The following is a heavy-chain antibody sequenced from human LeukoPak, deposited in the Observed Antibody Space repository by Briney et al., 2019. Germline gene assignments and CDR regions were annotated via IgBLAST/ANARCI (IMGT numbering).Heavy chain of an antibody. CDR2: ISSSSDYI. D-gene: IGHD3-10*01. V-gene: IGHV3-21*01. CDR1: GFTFTSYS. Sequence: PGGSLRLPCAASGFTFTSYSMNWVRQAPGKGLEWVSSISSSSDYIYYADSVRGRFTISRDNAKNSLYVQMNSLRAEDTAVYYCARGSGSGSYYPRFDYWGRGTVVTVSS. CDR3: ARGSGSGSYYPRFDY. J-gene: IGHJ4*02.